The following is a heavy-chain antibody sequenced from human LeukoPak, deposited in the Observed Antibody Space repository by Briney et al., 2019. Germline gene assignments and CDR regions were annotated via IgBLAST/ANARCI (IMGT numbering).Heavy chain of an antibody. CDR2: ISGSGGST. D-gene: IGHD3-10*01. J-gene: IGHJ4*02. Sequence: GGSLRLSCAASGFTFSSYAMSWVRQAPGKGREWVSAISGSGGSTYYADSVKGRFTISRDNSKNTLYLQMNSLRAEDTAVYYCAKDGEGGSGSYYYYFDYWGQGTLVTVSS. V-gene: IGHV3-23*01. CDR3: AKDGEGGSGSYYYYFDY. CDR1: GFTFSSYA.